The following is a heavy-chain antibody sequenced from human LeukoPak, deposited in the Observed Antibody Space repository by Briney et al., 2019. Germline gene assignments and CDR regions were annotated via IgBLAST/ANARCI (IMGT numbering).Heavy chain of an antibody. Sequence: PSETLSLTCTVSGGSISSHYWSWIRQPPGEGLEWIGYIYYSGSTNYNPSLKSRVTISVDTSKNQFSLKLSSVTAADTAVYYCVRDRVDFWSGYSLSWFDPWGQGTLVNVSS. D-gene: IGHD3-3*01. J-gene: IGHJ5*02. CDR3: VRDRVDFWSGYSLSWFDP. CDR2: IYYSGST. V-gene: IGHV4-59*11. CDR1: GGSISSHY.